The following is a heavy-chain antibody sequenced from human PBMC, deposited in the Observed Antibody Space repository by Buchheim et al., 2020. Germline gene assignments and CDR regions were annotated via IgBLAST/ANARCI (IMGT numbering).Heavy chain of an antibody. D-gene: IGHD6-13*01. CDR3: AKDDVIGSSWYGEYFQH. Sequence: QVQLVESGGGVVQPGRSLRLSCAASGFTFSSYGMHWVRQAPGKGLEWVAVISYDGSNKYYADSVKGRFTISRDNSKNRLYLQMNSLRAEDTAVYYCAKDDVIGSSWYGEYFQHWGQGTL. CDR1: GFTFSSYG. CDR2: ISYDGSNK. J-gene: IGHJ1*01. V-gene: IGHV3-30*18.